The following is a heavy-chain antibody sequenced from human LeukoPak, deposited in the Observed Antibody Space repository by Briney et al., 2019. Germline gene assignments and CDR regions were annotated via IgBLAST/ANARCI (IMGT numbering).Heavy chain of an antibody. CDR3: ASSGSYGGPVYYFDY. Sequence: GGSLRLSCAASGFTFSDYYMSWIRQAPGKGLEWVSYISSSGGTIYYADSVKGRFTISRDNAKYSLYLQMNRLRAEDTAVYYCASSGSYGGPVYYFDYWGQGTLVTVSS. CDR2: ISSSGGTI. V-gene: IGHV3-11*01. CDR1: GFTFSDYY. D-gene: IGHD1-26*01. J-gene: IGHJ4*02.